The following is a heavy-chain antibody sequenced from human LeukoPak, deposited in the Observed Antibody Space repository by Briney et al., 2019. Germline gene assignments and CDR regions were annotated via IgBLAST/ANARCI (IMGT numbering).Heavy chain of an antibody. CDR2: IKQDESEK. Sequence: PGGSLRLSCAASGFTFSNYWMSWVRQAPGKGLEWVTNIKQDESEKYYVDSVKGRFTVSRDNAKNSLYLQMNSLRAEDTAVYYCAANSGYDSLFDYWGQGTLVTVSS. D-gene: IGHD5-12*01. CDR3: AANSGYDSLFDY. V-gene: IGHV3-7*01. CDR1: GFTFSNYW. J-gene: IGHJ4*02.